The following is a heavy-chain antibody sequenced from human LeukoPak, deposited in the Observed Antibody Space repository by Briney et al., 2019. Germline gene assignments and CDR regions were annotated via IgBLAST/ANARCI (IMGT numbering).Heavy chain of an antibody. J-gene: IGHJ3*02. CDR3: VRGGTYSWDGLDI. V-gene: IGHV3-48*01. D-gene: IGHD1-26*01. CDR2: ISSSSSTI. Sequence: PGGSLRLSCAASGFTFSSYSMNWVRQAPGKGLEWVSYISSSSSTIYYADSVKGRFTISRDNAKNSLYLQMNSLRAEDTAVYYCVRGGTYSWDGLDIWGQGTMVTVSS. CDR1: GFTFSSYS.